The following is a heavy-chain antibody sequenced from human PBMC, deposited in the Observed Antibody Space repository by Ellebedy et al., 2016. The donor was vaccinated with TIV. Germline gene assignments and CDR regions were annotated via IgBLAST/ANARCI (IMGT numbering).Heavy chain of an antibody. J-gene: IGHJ4*02. V-gene: IGHV1-46*01. CDR2: INPSGGST. D-gene: IGHD2-2*01. Sequence: ASVKVSCKASGYTFTSYYMHWVRQAPGQGLEWMGIINPSGGSTSYAQKFQGRVTMTRDTSTSTVYMDLSSLRSEDTAVYYCARIMCISTSCYDVLDYWGQGTPVTVSS. CDR3: ARIMCISTSCYDVLDY. CDR1: GYTFTSYY.